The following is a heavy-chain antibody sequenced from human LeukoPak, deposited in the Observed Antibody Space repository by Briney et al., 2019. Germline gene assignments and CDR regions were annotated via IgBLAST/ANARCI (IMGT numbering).Heavy chain of an antibody. J-gene: IGHJ5*02. CDR1: GFTFGDYA. V-gene: IGHV3-49*04. CDR2: IRSKAYSGTT. D-gene: IGHD3-10*01. Sequence: GGSLRLSCTASGFTFGDYAMNWVRQAPGKGLEWVGFIRSKAYSGTTEYAASVKGRFTISRDNSKNTLYLQMNSLRAEDTAVYYCAGSYSESWFDPWGQGTLVTVSS. CDR3: AGSYSESWFDP.